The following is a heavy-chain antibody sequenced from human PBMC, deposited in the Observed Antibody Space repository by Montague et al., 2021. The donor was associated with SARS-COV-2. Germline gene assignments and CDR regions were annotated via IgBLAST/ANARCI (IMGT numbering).Heavy chain of an antibody. D-gene: IGHD3-10*01. CDR3: ASTYYCASGSLFDA. Sequence: TLSLTCTVSGGSISSANYYWSWIRQPAGKGLEWIGRFYTSGSTSYNPSLKSRVAMSADTSKNQFSLKLGSVTAADTAVYYCASTYYCASGSLFDAWGQGTLVTVSS. CDR1: GGSISSANYY. CDR2: FYTSGST. V-gene: IGHV4-61*02. J-gene: IGHJ5*02.